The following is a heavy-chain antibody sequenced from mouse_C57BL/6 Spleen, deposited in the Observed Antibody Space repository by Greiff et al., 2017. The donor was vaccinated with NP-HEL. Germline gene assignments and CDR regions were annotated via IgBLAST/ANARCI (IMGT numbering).Heavy chain of an antibody. V-gene: IGHV1-55*01. J-gene: IGHJ2*01. CDR2: IYPGSGST. CDR3: ARELLRGDY. D-gene: IGHD1-1*01. CDR1: YTFTSYW. Sequence: QVQLQQPGAELVKPGASVKMSCKAYTFTSYWITWVKQRPGQGLEWIGDIYPGSGSTNYNEKFKSKATLTVDTSSSTAYMQLSSLTSEDSAVYYCARELLRGDYWGQGTTLTVSS.